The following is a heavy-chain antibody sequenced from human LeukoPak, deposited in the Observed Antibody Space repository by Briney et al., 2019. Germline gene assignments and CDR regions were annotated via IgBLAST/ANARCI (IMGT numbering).Heavy chain of an antibody. CDR3: ARDPRITIFGVAPDDAFDI. J-gene: IGHJ3*02. Sequence: ASVKVSCKASGYTFTGYYMHWVRQAPGQGLEWMGWINPNSGGTNYAQKFQGRVTMTRDTSISTAYMELSRLRSDDTAVYYCARDPRITIFGVAPDDAFDIWGQGTMVIVSS. V-gene: IGHV1-2*02. CDR1: GYTFTGYY. D-gene: IGHD3-3*01. CDR2: INPNSGGT.